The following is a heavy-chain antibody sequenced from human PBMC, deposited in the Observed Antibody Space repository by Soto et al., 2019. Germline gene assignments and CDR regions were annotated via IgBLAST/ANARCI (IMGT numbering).Heavy chain of an antibody. Sequence: QVQLQESGPGLVKPSQTLSLTCTVSGGSISSGGYYWSWIRQHPGKGLEWIGYIYYSGSTYYNPSLKSRVTISVDTAKNQCSLKLSSVTAADTAVYYCARKATVTTCFDYWGQGTLVTVSS. CDR3: ARKATVTTCFDY. J-gene: IGHJ4*02. CDR2: IYYSGST. CDR1: GGSISSGGYY. V-gene: IGHV4-31*03. D-gene: IGHD4-17*01.